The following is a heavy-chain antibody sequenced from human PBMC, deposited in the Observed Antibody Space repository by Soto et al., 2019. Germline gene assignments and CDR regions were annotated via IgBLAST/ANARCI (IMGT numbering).Heavy chain of an antibody. CDR1: GFTFSDYY. CDR2: ISSSGSTI. V-gene: IGHV3-11*01. CDR3: TRLYSCFAFRSGYPPHCCMDV. D-gene: IGHD3-3*01. J-gene: IGHJ6*02. Sequence: PGGSLRLSCAASGFTFSDYYMSWIRQAPGKGLEWVSYISSSGSTIYYADSVKGRFTISRDNAKNSLYLQMNSLRAEDTAVYYCTRLYSCFAFRSGYPPHCCMDVWGQGTTVTVSS.